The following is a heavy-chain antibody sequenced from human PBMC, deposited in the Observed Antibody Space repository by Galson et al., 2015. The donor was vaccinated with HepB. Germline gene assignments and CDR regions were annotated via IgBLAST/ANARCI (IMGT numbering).Heavy chain of an antibody. V-gene: IGHV4-30-2*01. D-gene: IGHD3-10*01. CDR1: GGSISSGGYS. CDR3: ARDYGSGSLSFDP. J-gene: IGHJ5*02. CDR2: IYHSGST. Sequence: SLTCAVSGGSISSGGYSWSWIRQPPGKGLEWIGYIYHSGSTYYNPSLKSRVTISVDRSKNQFSLKLSSVTAADTAVYYCARDYGSGSLSFDPWGQGTLVTVSS.